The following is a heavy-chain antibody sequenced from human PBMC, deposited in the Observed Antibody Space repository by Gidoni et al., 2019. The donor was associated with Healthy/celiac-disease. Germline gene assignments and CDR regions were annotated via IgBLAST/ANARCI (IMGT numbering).Heavy chain of an antibody. J-gene: IGHJ6*02. CDR3: ARARIAAAGTQYYYYGMDV. CDR2: ISSSSSTI. CDR1: GFTFSSYS. Sequence: EVQLVESGGGLVQPGGSLRLSCAASGFTFSSYSMNWVRQAPGKGLEWVSYISSSSSTIYYADSVKGRFTISRDNAKNSLYLQMNSLRAEDTAVYYCARARIAAAGTQYYYYGMDVWGQGTTVTVSS. V-gene: IGHV3-48*01. D-gene: IGHD6-13*01.